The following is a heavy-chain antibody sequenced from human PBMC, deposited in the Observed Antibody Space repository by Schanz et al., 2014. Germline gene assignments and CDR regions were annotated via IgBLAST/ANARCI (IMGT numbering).Heavy chain of an antibody. V-gene: IGHV1-69*02. CDR2: IIPVLAIA. D-gene: IGHD2-2*01. J-gene: IGHJ4*02. CDR1: GGTFSSYT. CDR3: ARAPTAYCSDTSCLGTPFDY. Sequence: QLQLVQSGAEVKKPGSSVKVSCKLSGGTFSSYTISWMRQAPGQGLEWMGKIIPVLAIADYAQKFQGRVTMTRNTSISTAYMELSSLRSEDTAVYYCARAPTAYCSDTSCLGTPFDYWGQGTLVTVSS.